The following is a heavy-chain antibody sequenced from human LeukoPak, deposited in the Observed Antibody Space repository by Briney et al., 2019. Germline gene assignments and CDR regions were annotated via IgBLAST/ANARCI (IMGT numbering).Heavy chain of an antibody. V-gene: IGHV1-8*03. D-gene: IGHD6-13*01. J-gene: IGHJ4*02. CDR2: MNPNSGNT. Sequence: ASVKVSCKASGYTFTSYDINWVRQATGQGLEWMGWMNPNSGNTGYAQKFQGRVTITRNTSISTAYMELSSLRSEDTAVYYCARGSHSSSCFDYWGQGTLVTVSS. CDR1: GYTFTSYD. CDR3: ARGSHSSSCFDY.